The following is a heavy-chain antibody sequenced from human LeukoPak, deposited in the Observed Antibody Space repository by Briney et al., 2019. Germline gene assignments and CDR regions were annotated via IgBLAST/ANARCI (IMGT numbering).Heavy chain of an antibody. V-gene: IGHV6-1*01. CDR1: GDSVSSNRAS. D-gene: IGHD5-24*01. CDR2: TYYRSKWYN. Sequence: SQTLSLTCAISGDSVSSNRASWTWLRQSPSRGLEWLGRTYYRSKWYNDYAVSLKSRISINPYTSKNQFSLQLNSVTPEDTAVYYCSRSDGASDFDYWGQGTLVTVSS. CDR3: SRSDGASDFDY. J-gene: IGHJ4*02.